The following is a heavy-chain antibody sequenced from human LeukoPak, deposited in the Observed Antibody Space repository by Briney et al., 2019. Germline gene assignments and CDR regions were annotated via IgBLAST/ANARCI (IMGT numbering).Heavy chain of an antibody. CDR1: GYTFTSYY. CDR3: ARDPRPSYESGGYYYPGDY. CDR2: INPSGGST. Sequence: ASVKVSCKASGYTFTSYYMHWVRQAPGQGLEWMAIINPSGGSTSYAQKFQGRVTMTRYTSTSTVYMELSSLRSEDTAVYYCARDPRPSYESGGYYYPGDYWGQGTLVTVSS. V-gene: IGHV1-46*01. J-gene: IGHJ4*02. D-gene: IGHD3-22*01.